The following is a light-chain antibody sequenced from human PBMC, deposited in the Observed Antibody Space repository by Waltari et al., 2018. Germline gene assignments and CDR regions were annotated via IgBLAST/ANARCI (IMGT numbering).Light chain of an antibody. CDR3: QKYDSLPAT. CDR2: HAS. CDR1: QSVSKY. Sequence: EGVLTQSPGSLSLSPGERATLSCRASQSVSKYLAWYQQKPGQAPRLLIYHASSRATGIPDRFSGSGFGTDFSLTISRLEPEDFAVYYCQKYDSLPATFGQGTKVEIK. J-gene: IGKJ1*01. V-gene: IGKV3-20*01.